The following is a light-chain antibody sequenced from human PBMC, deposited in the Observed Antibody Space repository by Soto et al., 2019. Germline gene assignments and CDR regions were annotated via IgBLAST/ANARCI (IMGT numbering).Light chain of an antibody. CDR3: LQVYSFPRT. V-gene: IGKV1-5*01. Sequence: IQMTQSPSTLSASVGDRVTITCRASQSISSWLAWYQQKPGKAPKLLIYDAYSLESGVTSRFSGSGSGTEFILTINNLQPEDFASYFCLQVYSFPRTFGLGTKVDIK. CDR1: QSISSW. CDR2: DAY. J-gene: IGKJ1*01.